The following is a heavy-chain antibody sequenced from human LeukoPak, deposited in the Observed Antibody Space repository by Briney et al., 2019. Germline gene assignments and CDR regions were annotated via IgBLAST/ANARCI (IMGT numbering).Heavy chain of an antibody. CDR1: GXTFDDYG. Sequence: GGSLRLSCAASGXTFDDYGMSWVRQAPGKGLEWVSGINWNGGSTAYADSVKGRFTISRDNAKNSLYLQINSLRAEDTALYYCARGIAAAGTWDNWGQGTLVTVSS. J-gene: IGHJ4*02. CDR3: ARGIAAAGTWDN. D-gene: IGHD6-13*01. CDR2: INWNGGST. V-gene: IGHV3-20*04.